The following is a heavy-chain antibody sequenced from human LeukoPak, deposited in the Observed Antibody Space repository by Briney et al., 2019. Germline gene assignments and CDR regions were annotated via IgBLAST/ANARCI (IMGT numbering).Heavy chain of an antibody. Sequence: GRSLRLSCAASGFTFSGFGVHWVRQAPGKGLEWVTFILNDGSTRYYADSVKGRFTISRDNSKNTLFLQMDSLRPEDTGVYFCARGRGGNGFSHFDYWGQGTLVTVSS. CDR3: ARGRGGNGFSHFDY. D-gene: IGHD4-23*01. CDR1: GFTFSGFG. J-gene: IGHJ4*02. V-gene: IGHV3-30-3*01. CDR2: ILNDGSTR.